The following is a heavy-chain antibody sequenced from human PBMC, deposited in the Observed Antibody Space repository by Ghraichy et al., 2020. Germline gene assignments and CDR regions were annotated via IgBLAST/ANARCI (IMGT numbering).Heavy chain of an antibody. Sequence: SETLSLTCTVSGGSVNTGPYFWTWIRQHPATGLEWIGYIHSTGSTYYKSSLKSRVTVSLATSMNQFSLRLRSVTAADSAVYYCALEECDDDSFFTYWGQGALVTVSS. CDR3: ALEECDDDSFFTY. CDR2: IHSTGST. V-gene: IGHV4-31*03. CDR1: GGSVNTGPYF. D-gene: IGHD2-21*02. J-gene: IGHJ4*02.